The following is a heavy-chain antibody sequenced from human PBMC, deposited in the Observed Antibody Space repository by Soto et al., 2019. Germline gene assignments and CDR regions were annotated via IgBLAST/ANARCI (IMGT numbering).Heavy chain of an antibody. Sequence: EVQLVESGGGLVQPGGSLRLSCAASGFTFSSYDMHWVRQATGKSLEWVSFIGTAGDTYYPGSVKGRFTISRENAKNSLYLQMHSLRAGYTAVYYCATRNCVWAAFDIWGHGTMVTVSS. J-gene: IGHJ3*02. CDR2: IGTAGDT. CDR1: GFTFSSYD. CDR3: ATRNCVWAAFDI. V-gene: IGHV3-13*04. D-gene: IGHD1-7*01.